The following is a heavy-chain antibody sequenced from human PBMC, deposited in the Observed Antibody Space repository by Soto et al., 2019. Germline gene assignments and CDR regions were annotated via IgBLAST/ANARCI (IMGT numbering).Heavy chain of an antibody. Sequence: GESLKISCAASGFTFSSYSMNWVRQAPGKGLEWVSYISSSSSTIYYADSVKGRFTISRDNAKNSLYLQMNSLRAEDTAVYYCARDLIYSSSWYPELGYYYYMDVWGKGTTVTVSS. CDR2: ISSSSSTI. V-gene: IGHV3-48*01. CDR1: GFTFSSYS. CDR3: ARDLIYSSSWYPELGYYYYMDV. J-gene: IGHJ6*03. D-gene: IGHD6-13*01.